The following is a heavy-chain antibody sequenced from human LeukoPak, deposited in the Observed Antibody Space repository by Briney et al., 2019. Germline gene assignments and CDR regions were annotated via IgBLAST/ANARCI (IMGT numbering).Heavy chain of an antibody. V-gene: IGHV3-30*04. J-gene: IGHJ4*02. D-gene: IGHD3-9*01. CDR2: ISYDGSNK. Sequence: GGSLRLSCAAAASGFTFGRNAMHWVRQAPGKGLEWVAVISYDGSNKYYADSVKGRFTVSRDNSKNTLYLQMNSLRTEDTAVYYCAKALDDILTGYTLPFFDYWGQGTLVTVSS. CDR3: AKALDDILTGYTLPFFDY. CDR1: GFTFGRNA.